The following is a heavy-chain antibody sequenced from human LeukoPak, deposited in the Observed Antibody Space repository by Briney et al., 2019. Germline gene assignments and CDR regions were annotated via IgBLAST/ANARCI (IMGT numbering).Heavy chain of an antibody. CDR1: GFTFSSYS. Sequence: GGSLRLSCAASGFTFSSYSMNWVRQAPGKGLEWVSSISSSSRYIYYADSVKGRFTISRDNAKNSLYLQMNSLRAEDTAVYYCARGTRIAAAGTIGYWGQGTLVTVSS. D-gene: IGHD6-13*01. J-gene: IGHJ4*02. V-gene: IGHV3-21*01. CDR3: ARGTRIAAAGTIGY. CDR2: ISSSSRYI.